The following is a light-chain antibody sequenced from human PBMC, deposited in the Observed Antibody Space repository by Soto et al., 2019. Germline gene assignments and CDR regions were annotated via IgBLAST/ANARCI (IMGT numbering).Light chain of an antibody. J-gene: IGLJ2*01. CDR1: SSNIGSNL. CDR3: AAWDDSLNGPV. CDR2: SNY. V-gene: IGLV1-44*01. Sequence: QLVLTQPPSASGTPGQRVTISCSGSSSNIGSNLVTWYQQLSGTAPKLLIYSNYERPSGVPDRFSGSKSGTSASLAISGLQSEDEADYYCAAWDDSLNGPVFGGGTKLTVL.